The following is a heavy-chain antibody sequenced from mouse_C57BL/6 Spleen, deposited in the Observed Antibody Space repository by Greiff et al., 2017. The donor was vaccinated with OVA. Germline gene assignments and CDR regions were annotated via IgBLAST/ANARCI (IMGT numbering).Heavy chain of an antibody. J-gene: IGHJ1*03. CDR2: FYPGSGSI. V-gene: IGHV1-62-2*01. CDR3: ARHEDLHYGSRNWYFGV. CDR1: GYTFTEYT. D-gene: IGHD1-1*01. Sequence: QVHVKQSGAELVKPGASVKLSCKASGYTFTEYTIHWVKQRSGQGLEWIGWFYPGSGSIKYNEKFKDKATLTADKSSSTVYMELNRLTSEDSAVYFCARHEDLHYGSRNWYFGVWGTGTTVTVSS.